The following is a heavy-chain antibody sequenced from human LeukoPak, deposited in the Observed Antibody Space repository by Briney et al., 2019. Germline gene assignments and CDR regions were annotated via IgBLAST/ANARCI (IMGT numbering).Heavy chain of an antibody. CDR3: TRDQARRQAG. V-gene: IGHV3-66*01. CDR1: GFTVSRDS. J-gene: IGHJ4*02. CDR2: IYTGGGT. Sequence: PGGSLRLSCAASGFTVSRDSMNWVRQAPGKGLQWVSVIYTGGGTYYADSVTGRFTISRDNSKNTLYLQMNSLRVEDTAVYYCTRDQARRQAGWGQGTLVTVSS.